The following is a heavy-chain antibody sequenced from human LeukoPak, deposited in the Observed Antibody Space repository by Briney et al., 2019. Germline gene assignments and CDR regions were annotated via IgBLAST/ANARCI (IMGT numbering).Heavy chain of an antibody. Sequence: SETLSLTCTVSGGSISSYYWSWIRQPPGKGLEWIGYIYYSGSTNYNPSLKSRVTISVDTPKNQFSLKLSSVTAADTAVYYCARLQPVYSSGWFSFDYWGQGTLVTVSS. CDR1: GGSISSYY. V-gene: IGHV4-59*01. D-gene: IGHD6-19*01. CDR3: ARLQPVYSSGWFSFDY. CDR2: IYYSGST. J-gene: IGHJ4*02.